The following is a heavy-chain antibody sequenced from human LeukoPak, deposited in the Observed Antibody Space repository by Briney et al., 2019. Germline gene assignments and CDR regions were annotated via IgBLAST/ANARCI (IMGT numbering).Heavy chain of an antibody. D-gene: IGHD3-10*01. CDR3: ARLVRGVYGMDV. V-gene: IGHV3-23*01. CDR2: ISGSGGST. J-gene: IGHJ6*02. CDR1: GFTFSSYA. Sequence: GGSLRLSCAASGFTFSSYAMSWVRQAPGKGLEWVSAISGSGGSTYYADSVKGRFTISRDNAKNSLYLQMNSLRVEDTAVYYCARLVRGVYGMDVWGQGTTVTVSS.